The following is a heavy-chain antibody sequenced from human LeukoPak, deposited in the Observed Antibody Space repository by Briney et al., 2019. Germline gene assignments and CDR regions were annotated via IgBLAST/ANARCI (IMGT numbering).Heavy chain of an antibody. D-gene: IGHD1-26*01. Sequence: SETPSLTCGVSGGSIDITNYWSWVRQAPGKGLEWIGEIAHDGTTNYNPSLRSRVAMSFDRANNQFSLSLTSVTAADTAVYYCTREDRPYCPFAYWGQGVLVTVSS. V-gene: IGHV4-4*02. CDR2: IAHDGTT. J-gene: IGHJ4*02. CDR1: GGSIDITNY. CDR3: TREDRPYCPFAY.